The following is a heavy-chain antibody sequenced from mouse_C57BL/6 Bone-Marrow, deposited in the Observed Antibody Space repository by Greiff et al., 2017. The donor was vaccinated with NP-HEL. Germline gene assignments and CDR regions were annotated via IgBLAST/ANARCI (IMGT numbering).Heavy chain of an antibody. Sequence: LVESGAELVRPGASVTLSCKASGYTFTDYEMHWVKQTPVHGLEWIGAIDPETGGTAYNQKFKGKAILTADKSSSTAYMELRSLTSEDSAVYYCTSITVAYWGQGTLVTVSA. CDR1: GYTFTDYE. V-gene: IGHV1-15*01. CDR3: TSITVAY. J-gene: IGHJ3*01. CDR2: IDPETGGT. D-gene: IGHD1-1*01.